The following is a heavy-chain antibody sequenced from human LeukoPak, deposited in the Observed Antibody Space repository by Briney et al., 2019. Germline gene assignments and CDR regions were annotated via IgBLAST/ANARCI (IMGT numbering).Heavy chain of an antibody. CDR2: INHSGST. CDR1: GFIFSSYW. Sequence: PGGSLRLSCAASGFIFSSYWMTWIRQPPGKGLEWIGEINHSGSTNYNPSLKSRVTISIDTSKNQFSLKLSSVTAADSALYYCAKLESPYYYAMDVWGQGTTVTVSS. CDR3: AKLESPYYYAMDV. V-gene: IGHV4-34*08. D-gene: IGHD3-3*01. J-gene: IGHJ6*02.